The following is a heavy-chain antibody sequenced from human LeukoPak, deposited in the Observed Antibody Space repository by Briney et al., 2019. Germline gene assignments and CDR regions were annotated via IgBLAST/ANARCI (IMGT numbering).Heavy chain of an antibody. D-gene: IGHD4-11*01. CDR2: INPISGVT. CDR3: ARDLTDSGDSK. V-gene: IGHV1-2*02. J-gene: IGHJ4*02. CDR1: GYTFTNYY. Sequence: ALVKVSCKASGYTFTNYYIHWVRQAPGQGLEWMGWINPISGVTNYAQKFQDRDTMTRDTSISTAYMEMSRLTSDDTAVYYCARDLTDSGDSKWGQGTLVTVSS.